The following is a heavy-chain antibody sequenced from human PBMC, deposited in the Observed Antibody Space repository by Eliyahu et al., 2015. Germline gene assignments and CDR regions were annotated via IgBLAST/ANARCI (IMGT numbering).Heavy chain of an antibody. CDR1: GFPFXSYA. J-gene: IGHJ4*02. D-gene: IGHD1-14*01. V-gene: IGHV3-30*03. CDR3: ARESKFPDRPXXHDC. CDR2: ILKDGDQK. Sequence: EQLVESGGGVFQPGRXLXXSCXASGFPFXSYARXWGRQAPGRGLEWVALILKDGDQKTYADSVQGRFTISRDNSKNTLYLQMNSLRGEDTAVYYCARESKFPDRPXXHDCWGQGTLVTVSS.